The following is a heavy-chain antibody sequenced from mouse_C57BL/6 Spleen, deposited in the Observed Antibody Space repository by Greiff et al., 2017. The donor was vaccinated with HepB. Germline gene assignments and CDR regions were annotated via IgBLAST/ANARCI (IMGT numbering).Heavy chain of an antibody. D-gene: IGHD3-2*02. CDR3: ARDSSGYVAY. CDR1: GYTFTSYW. CDR2: IHPNSGST. V-gene: IGHV1-64*01. J-gene: IGHJ3*01. Sequence: VQLQQPGAELVKPGASVKLSCKASGYTFTSYWMHWVKQRPGQGLEWIGMIHPNSGSTNYNEKFKSKTTLTVDKSSSTAYMQLSSLTSEDSAVYYCARDSSGYVAYWGQGTLVTVSA.